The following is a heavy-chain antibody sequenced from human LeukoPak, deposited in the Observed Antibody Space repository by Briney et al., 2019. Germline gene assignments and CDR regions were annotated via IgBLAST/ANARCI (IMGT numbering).Heavy chain of an antibody. V-gene: IGHV1-69*04. Sequence: GASVKVSCKASGGTFSSYAISWVRQAPGQGLEWMGRIIPILGIANYAQKFQGRVTITADKSTSTAYMELSSLRSEDTAVYYCARSQEGYSSGQDWYFDLWGRGTLVTVSS. J-gene: IGHJ2*01. CDR2: IIPILGIA. CDR3: ARSQEGYSSGQDWYFDL. D-gene: IGHD6-19*01. CDR1: GGTFSSYA.